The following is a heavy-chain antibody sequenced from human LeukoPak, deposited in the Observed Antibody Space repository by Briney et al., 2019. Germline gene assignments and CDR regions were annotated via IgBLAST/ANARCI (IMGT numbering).Heavy chain of an antibody. Sequence: ASEKVSCKASGYTFTGYYMHWVRQAPGQGLEWMGWINPNSGGTNYAQKFQGWVTMTRDTSISTAYMELSRLRSDDTAVYYCATGIAVAGKGSVGTSGTETDTYYGMDVWGQGTTVTVSS. D-gene: IGHD6-19*01. CDR3: ATGIAVAGKGSVGTSGTETDTYYGMDV. J-gene: IGHJ6*02. CDR2: INPNSGGT. V-gene: IGHV1-2*04. CDR1: GYTFTGYY.